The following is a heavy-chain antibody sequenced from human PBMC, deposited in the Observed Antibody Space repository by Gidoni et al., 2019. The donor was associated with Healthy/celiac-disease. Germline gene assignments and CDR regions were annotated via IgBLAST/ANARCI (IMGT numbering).Heavy chain of an antibody. D-gene: IGHD3-22*01. V-gene: IGHV4-30-2*01. Sequence: QLQLQESGSGLVKPSQTLSLTCAVSGGSISRGGYSWRWIRQPPGKGLEWIGYIYPSGSTYYNPSRKSRVTISVDRSKNQFSLKLSSVTAADTAVYYCARGLYYYDSSGWWYFDLWGRGTLVTVSS. CDR2: IYPSGST. J-gene: IGHJ2*01. CDR1: GGSISRGGYS. CDR3: ARGLYYYDSSGWWYFDL.